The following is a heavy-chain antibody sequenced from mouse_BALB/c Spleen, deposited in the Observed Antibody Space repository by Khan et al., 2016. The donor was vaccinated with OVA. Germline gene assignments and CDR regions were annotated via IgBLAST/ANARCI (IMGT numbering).Heavy chain of an antibody. CDR2: IYWDDDK. Sequence: QVTLKESGPGILQPSQTLSLTCSFSGFSLSTSGMGVSWIRQPSGKGLEWLAHIYWDDDKRYNPSLKSRLTISKDTSRHQVLLKHTSVDTADTATYYCSRITTVVPYYYAMDYRGQGTSVTVSS. CDR1: GFSLSTSGMG. V-gene: IGHV8-12*01. D-gene: IGHD1-1*01. CDR3: SRITTVVPYYYAMDY. J-gene: IGHJ4*01.